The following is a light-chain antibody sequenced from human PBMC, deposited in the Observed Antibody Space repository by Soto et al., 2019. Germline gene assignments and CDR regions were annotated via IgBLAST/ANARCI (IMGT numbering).Light chain of an antibody. V-gene: IGLV2-23*01. CDR3: CSYYGV. J-gene: IGLJ2*01. CDR1: SSDVGSYNL. CDR2: EGS. Sequence: QSALTQPASVSGSPGQSITISCTGTSSDVGSYNLVSWYQQHPGKAPKLMIYEGSKRPSGVSNRFSGSKSGNTASLTISGLQAEDEADYYCCSYYGVFGGGTKLTVL.